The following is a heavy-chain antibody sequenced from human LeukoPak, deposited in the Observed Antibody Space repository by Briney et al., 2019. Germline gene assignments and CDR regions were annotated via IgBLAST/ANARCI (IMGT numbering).Heavy chain of an antibody. CDR3: ARGLYCSSTSCYTGANNWFDP. Sequence: SETLSLTCTVSGGSISSGGYYWGWIRQHPGKGLEWIGYIYYSGSTYYNPSLKSRVTISVDTSKNQFSLKLSSVTAADTAVYYCARGLYCSSTSCYTGANNWFDPWGQGTLVTVSS. CDR2: IYYSGST. J-gene: IGHJ5*02. V-gene: IGHV4-31*03. D-gene: IGHD2-2*02. CDR1: GGSISSGGYY.